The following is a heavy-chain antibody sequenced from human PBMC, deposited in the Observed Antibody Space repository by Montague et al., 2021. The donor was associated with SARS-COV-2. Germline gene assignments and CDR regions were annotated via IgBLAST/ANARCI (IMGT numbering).Heavy chain of an antibody. V-gene: IGHV3-33*01. CDR1: GFTFSSYG. J-gene: IGHJ3*02. CDR2: IWYDGRNK. CDR3: ARDDTRGAIHLGAFDI. D-gene: IGHD2-15*01. Sequence: SLRLSCAASGFTFSSYGMHWVRQAPGKGLEWVALIWYDGRNKYYADSVKGRFTISRNNSKNTLYLQMNSLRAEDTAVYYCARDDTRGAIHLGAFDIWGQGTMVTVSS.